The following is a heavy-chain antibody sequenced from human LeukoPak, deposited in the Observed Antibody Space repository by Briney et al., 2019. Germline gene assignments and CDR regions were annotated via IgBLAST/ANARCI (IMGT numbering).Heavy chain of an antibody. D-gene: IGHD3-3*01. V-gene: IGHV3-30-3*01. Sequence: PGRSLRLSCAASGFTFSSYAMHWVRQAPGKGLEWVAVISYDGSNKYYADSVKGRFTISRDNSKNTLYLQMNSLRAEDTAVYYCARDLLRFLEWLYTTYYYYGMDVWGQGTMVTVSS. CDR3: ARDLLRFLEWLYTTYYYYGMDV. CDR1: GFTFSSYA. J-gene: IGHJ6*02. CDR2: ISYDGSNK.